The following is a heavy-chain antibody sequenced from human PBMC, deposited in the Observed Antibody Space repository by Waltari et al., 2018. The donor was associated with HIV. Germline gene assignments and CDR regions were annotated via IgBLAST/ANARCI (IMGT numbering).Heavy chain of an antibody. CDR2: ISQSGST. CDR1: GGAFSGYY. D-gene: IGHD1-1*01. Sequence: QVRLQQWGAGLLKPSETLSLTCAVYGGAFSGYYWSWIRQSPGKGLEWIGEISQSGSTNSNPALKSRVTMSVDPFKKQFSLNVSSVTAADTAVYVCGRGTWETGTTPIDSWGRGTPVTVS. V-gene: IGHV4-34*01. CDR3: GRGTWETGTTPIDS. J-gene: IGHJ4*02.